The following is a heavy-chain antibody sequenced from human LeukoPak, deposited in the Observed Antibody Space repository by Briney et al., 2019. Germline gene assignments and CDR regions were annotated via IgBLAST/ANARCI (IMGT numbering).Heavy chain of an antibody. V-gene: IGHV4-59*08. CDR2: IYYSGST. CDR3: ARHARDWFDP. CDR1: GGSISSYY. D-gene: IGHD3-10*01. Sequence: KPSETLSLTCTVSGGSISSYYWSWIRQPPGKGLEWTGYIYYSGSTNYNPSLKSRVTISVDTSKNQFSLKLSSVTAADTAVYYCARHARDWFDPWGQGTLVTVSS. J-gene: IGHJ5*02.